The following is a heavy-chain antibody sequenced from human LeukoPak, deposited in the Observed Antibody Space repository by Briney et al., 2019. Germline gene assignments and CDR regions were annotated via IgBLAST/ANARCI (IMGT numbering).Heavy chain of an antibody. CDR2: IYSGGST. V-gene: IGHV3-53*01. D-gene: IGHD2-21*01. CDR1: GFTVSSNY. J-gene: IGHJ4*02. CDR3: ARGGPYCGGDYLDY. Sequence: PGGSLRLSCAASGFTVSSNYMSWVRQAPGKGLEWVSVIYSGGSTYYADSVKGRFTISKDNSKNTLYLQMNSLRAEDTAVYYCARGGPYCGGDYLDYWGQGTLVTVSS.